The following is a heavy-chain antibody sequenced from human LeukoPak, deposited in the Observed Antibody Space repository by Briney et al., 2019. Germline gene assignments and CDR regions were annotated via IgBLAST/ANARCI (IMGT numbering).Heavy chain of an antibody. CDR3: ATNIAVAGTAFDY. CDR1: GYILTNYW. Sequence: GESLKISCKGSGYILTNYWIGWVRQMPGKGLEWMGIIYPGDSDTTYSPSFQGQVTISADKSISTAYLHWSSLKASDTAMYFCATNIAVAGTAFDYWGQGTLVTVSS. CDR2: IYPGDSDT. J-gene: IGHJ4*02. V-gene: IGHV5-51*01. D-gene: IGHD6-19*01.